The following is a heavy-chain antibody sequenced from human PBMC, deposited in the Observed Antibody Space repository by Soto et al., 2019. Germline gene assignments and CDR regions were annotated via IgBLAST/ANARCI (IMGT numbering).Heavy chain of an antibody. D-gene: IGHD6-19*01. V-gene: IGHV5-10-1*01. CDR3: ARHARIAVPDDY. CDR2: IDPSDSYT. Sequence: GESLKISCKGSGYSFTSYCISWVRQMPGKGLEWMGRIDPSDSYTNYSPSFQGHVTISADKSISTAYLQWSSLKASDIAMYYCARHARIAVPDDYWGQGTLVTVSS. J-gene: IGHJ4*02. CDR1: GYSFTSYC.